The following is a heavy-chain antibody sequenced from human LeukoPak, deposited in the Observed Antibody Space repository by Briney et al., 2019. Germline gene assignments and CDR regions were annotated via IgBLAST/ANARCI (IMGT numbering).Heavy chain of an antibody. CDR2: ISSNGGST. Sequence: PGGSLRLSCAASGFTFSDYAMQWVRQAPGKGLEYVSAISSNGGSTYYASSVKGRFTIFRDNSKNTLYLQMGSLRSEDTAVYYCARGRSVWFGELLYYYYGMDVWGQGTTVTVSS. V-gene: IGHV3-64*01. CDR1: GFTFSDYA. J-gene: IGHJ6*02. CDR3: ARGRSVWFGELLYYYYGMDV. D-gene: IGHD3-10*01.